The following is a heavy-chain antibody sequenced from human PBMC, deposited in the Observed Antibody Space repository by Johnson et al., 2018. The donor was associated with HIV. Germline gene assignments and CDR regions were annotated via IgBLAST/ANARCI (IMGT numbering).Heavy chain of an antibody. CDR1: GFTFSSYW. D-gene: IGHD6-13*01. CDR2: ISWNSGSI. V-gene: IGHV3-9*01. Sequence: VQLVESGGGLVQPGGSLRLSCAASGFTFSSYWMSWVRQAPGKGLEWVSGISWNSGSIGYADSVKGRFSISRDNGKNSLYLQMNSLRAEDTALYYCARDGGYSSSGYKYAFDIWGQGTMVTVSS. CDR3: ARDGGYSSSGYKYAFDI. J-gene: IGHJ3*02.